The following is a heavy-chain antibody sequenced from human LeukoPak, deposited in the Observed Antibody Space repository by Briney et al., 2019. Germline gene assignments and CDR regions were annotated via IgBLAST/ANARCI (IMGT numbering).Heavy chain of an antibody. D-gene: IGHD3-9*01. CDR3: AKLSSGYFDWLLSNFDY. V-gene: IGHV3-30*18. Sequence: PGGSLRLSCAASGFTFSSYGMHWVRQAPGKGLEWVAVISYDGSNKYYADSVKGRFTISRDNSKNTLYLQMNSLRAEDTAVYYCAKLSSGYFDWLLSNFDYWGQGTLVTVSS. J-gene: IGHJ4*02. CDR1: GFTFSSYG. CDR2: ISYDGSNK.